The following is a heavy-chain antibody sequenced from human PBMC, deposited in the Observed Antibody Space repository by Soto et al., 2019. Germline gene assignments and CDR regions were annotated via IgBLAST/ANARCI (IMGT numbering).Heavy chain of an antibody. Sequence: QVQLVQSGAEVKKPGSSVKVSCKASGDTFNFYTINWVRQAPGLGLEWMGRFNPILSFSNSALKFQGRVTLTAEKSTSTAYMVLSSLRTEDTAIYYCAAGFGSGSRAFDYWGQGALVTVSS. CDR3: AAGFGSGSRAFDY. CDR2: FNPILSFS. CDR1: GDTFNFYT. J-gene: IGHJ4*02. D-gene: IGHD3-10*01. V-gene: IGHV1-69*02.